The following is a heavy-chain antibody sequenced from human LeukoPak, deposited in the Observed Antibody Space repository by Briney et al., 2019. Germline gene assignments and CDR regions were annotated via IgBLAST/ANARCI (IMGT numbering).Heavy chain of an antibody. V-gene: IGHV4-61*02. CDR2: IYSSGAT. D-gene: IGHD6-19*01. CDR1: RGSVSSGSYY. CDR3: ARVSSGWSYYFDY. J-gene: IGHJ4*02. Sequence: SETLSLTCSVSRGSVSSGSYYWSWIRQPAGKGLEWIGRIYSSGATNYNPSLKSRVTMSVDTSKNQFSLKLNSVTAADTAVYFCARVSSGWSYYFDYWGQGTLVTVSS.